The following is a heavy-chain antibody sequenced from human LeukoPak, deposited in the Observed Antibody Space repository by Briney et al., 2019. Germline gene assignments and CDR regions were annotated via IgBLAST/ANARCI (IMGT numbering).Heavy chain of an antibody. CDR3: ARDVGGFGVPWFDP. CDR2: IWYDGSNK. V-gene: IGHV3-33*01. CDR1: GXTFSSYG. Sequence: PGRSLRLSWAASGXTFSSYGMHWVRQAPGKGLEWVAVIWYDGSNKYYADSVKGRFTISRDNSKNTLYLQMNSLRAEDTAVYYCARDVGGFGVPWFDPWGQGTLVTVSS. D-gene: IGHD3-16*01. J-gene: IGHJ5*02.